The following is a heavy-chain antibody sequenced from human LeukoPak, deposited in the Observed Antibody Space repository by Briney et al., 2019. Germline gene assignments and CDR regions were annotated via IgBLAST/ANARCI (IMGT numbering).Heavy chain of an antibody. CDR2: ISGIGDST. Sequence: GGSLRLSCAASGFIFSSYATTWVRQDPGKGLEWVSSISGIGDSTHYADSVKARFTISRDNSKNTLYLQMNSLRADDTAVYYCARFYDSSGYRNFDYWGQGTLVTVSS. J-gene: IGHJ4*02. CDR1: GFIFSSYA. CDR3: ARFYDSSGYRNFDY. D-gene: IGHD3-22*01. V-gene: IGHV3-23*01.